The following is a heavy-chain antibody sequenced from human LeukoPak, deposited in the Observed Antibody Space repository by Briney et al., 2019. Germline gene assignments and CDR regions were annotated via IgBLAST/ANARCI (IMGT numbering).Heavy chain of an antibody. V-gene: IGHV3-7*01. CDR3: AREKVLLWFGEQEGFDY. J-gene: IGHJ4*02. CDR2: IKQDGSEK. CDR1: GFTFSSYW. D-gene: IGHD3-10*01. Sequence: GGSLRLSCAASGFTFSSYWMSWVRQAPGKGLEWVANIKQDGSEKYYVDSVKGRFTISRDNAKNSLYLQMNSLRAEDTAVYYCAREKVLLWFGEQEGFDYWGQGTLVTVSS.